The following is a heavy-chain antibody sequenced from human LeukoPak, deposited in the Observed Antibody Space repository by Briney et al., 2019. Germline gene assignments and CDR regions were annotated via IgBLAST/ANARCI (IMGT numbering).Heavy chain of an antibody. V-gene: IGHV3-23*01. CDR3: ARDGQQSSPYAYDY. CDR1: GFTFSRYV. Sequence: GGSLRLSCAASGFTFSRYVMSWVRQAPGKGLEWVSGISGSGDRTYYADSVKGRFTISRDTSKNTLYLEMNSLRAEDTAIYYCARDGQQSSPYAYDYWGQGTLVTVSS. D-gene: IGHD2-2*01. J-gene: IGHJ4*02. CDR2: ISGSGDRT.